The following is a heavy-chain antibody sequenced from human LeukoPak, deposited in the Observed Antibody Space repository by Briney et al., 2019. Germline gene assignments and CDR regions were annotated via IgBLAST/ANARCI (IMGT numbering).Heavy chain of an antibody. CDR2: ISYDGSDK. D-gene: IGHD2-15*01. CDR1: GFTFSSYG. J-gene: IGHJ4*02. CDR3: AKGAVYCIGTGCYFFDY. Sequence: PGGSLRLSCAASGFTFSSYGMHWVRQAPGKGLEWVEVISYDGSDKYYADSVKGRFTISRDNPKNTLYLQMNSLRTEDTAVYYCAKGAVYCIGTGCYFFDYWGQGTLVTVSS. V-gene: IGHV3-30*18.